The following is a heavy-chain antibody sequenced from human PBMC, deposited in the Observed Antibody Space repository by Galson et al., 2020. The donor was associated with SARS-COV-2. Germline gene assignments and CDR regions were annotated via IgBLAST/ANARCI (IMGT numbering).Heavy chain of an antibody. J-gene: IGHJ3*02. V-gene: IGHV3-9*01. D-gene: IGHD2-2*01. Sequence: GGSLRLSCAASGFTFDDYAMHWVRQAPGKGLEWVSGISWNSGSIGYADSVKGRFTISRDNAKNSLYLQMNSLRAEDTALYYCAKMGDQLLKDDAFDIWGQGTMVTVSS. CDR1: GFTFDDYA. CDR2: ISWNSGSI. CDR3: AKMGDQLLKDDAFDI.